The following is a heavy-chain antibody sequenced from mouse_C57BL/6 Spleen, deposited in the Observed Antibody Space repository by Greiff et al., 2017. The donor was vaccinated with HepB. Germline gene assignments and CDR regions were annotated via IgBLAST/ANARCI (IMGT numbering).Heavy chain of an antibody. CDR2: IHPNSGST. Sequence: VQLQQPGAELVKPGASVKLSCKASGYTFTSYWMHWVKQRPGQGLEWIGMIHPNSGSTNYNEKFKSKATLTVDKSSSTAFMQLSSLTSEDSAVYYCASSYYGSSYDYWGQGTTLTVSS. D-gene: IGHD1-1*01. V-gene: IGHV1-64*01. J-gene: IGHJ2*01. CDR1: GYTFTSYW. CDR3: ASSYYGSSYDY.